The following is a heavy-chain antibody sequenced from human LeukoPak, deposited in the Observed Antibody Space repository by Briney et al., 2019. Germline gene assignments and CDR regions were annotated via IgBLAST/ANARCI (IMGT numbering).Heavy chain of an antibody. CDR3: ARDEALFGVVTIDY. D-gene: IGHD3-3*01. V-gene: IGHV3-66*01. J-gene: IGHJ4*02. CDR2: IYSVSST. Sequence: GGSLRLSCAASGFAVSYNYMSWVRQAPGKGLEWLSVIYSVSSTYYADSVKGRFTISRDNSKNTLYLQMNSLRAEDTAVYYCARDEALFGVVTIDYWGQGTLVTVSS. CDR1: GFAVSYNY.